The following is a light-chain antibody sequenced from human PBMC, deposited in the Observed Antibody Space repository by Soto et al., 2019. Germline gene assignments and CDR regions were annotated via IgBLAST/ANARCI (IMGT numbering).Light chain of an antibody. CDR1: QSLLHSNGYNY. V-gene: IGKV2-28*01. Sequence: DIVMTQSPLSLPVTPGEPASISCRSSQSLLHSNGYNYLDWYLQKPGQSPQLLIYLGSNRASGVPDRFSGSGSGTDFTLKISRVEAEDVGVYYCMQALHFTWTFGQGTKVDIK. CDR2: LGS. J-gene: IGKJ1*01. CDR3: MQALHFTWT.